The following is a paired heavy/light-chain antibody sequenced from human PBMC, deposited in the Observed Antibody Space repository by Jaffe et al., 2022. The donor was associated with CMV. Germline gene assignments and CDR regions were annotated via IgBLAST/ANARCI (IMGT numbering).Heavy chain of an antibody. CDR1: GFTFSSYS. V-gene: IGHV3-21*01. J-gene: IGHJ6*02. D-gene: IGHD5-12*01. CDR2: ISSSSSYI. Sequence: EVQLVESGGGLVKPGGSLRLSCAASGFTFSSYSMNWVRQAPGKGLEWVSSISSSSSYIYYADSVKGRFTISRDNAKNSLYLQMNSLRAEDTAVYYCAREYSGYDSFNYYYYYGMDVWGQGTTVTVSS. CDR3: AREYSGYDSFNYYYYYGMDV.
Light chain of an antibody. CDR2: DNN. J-gene: IGLJ3*02. V-gene: IGLV1-51*01. CDR3: GTWDRSLSAWV. CDR1: SSNIGNSY. Sequence: QSVLTQPPSVSAAPGQKVTISCSGSSSNIGNSYVSWYQKFPGTAPKLLIYDNNKRPSGIPDRFSGSKSGTSATLGITGLQTGDEADYYCGTWDRSLSAWVFGGGTKLTVL.